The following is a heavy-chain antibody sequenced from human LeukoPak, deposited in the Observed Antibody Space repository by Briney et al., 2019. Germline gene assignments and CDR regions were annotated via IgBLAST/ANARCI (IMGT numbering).Heavy chain of an antibody. Sequence: GGSLRLSWVTSGFTFSSYAMSWVRQAPGKGLEWVSSISSSSSYIYYADSVKGRFTISRDNAKNSLYLQMNSLRAEDTAVYYCARDGKYDFWSGYYYYYYGMDVWGQGTTVTVSS. CDR3: ARDGKYDFWSGYYYYYYGMDV. CDR2: ISSSSSYI. J-gene: IGHJ6*02. V-gene: IGHV3-21*01. D-gene: IGHD3-3*01. CDR1: GFTFSSYA.